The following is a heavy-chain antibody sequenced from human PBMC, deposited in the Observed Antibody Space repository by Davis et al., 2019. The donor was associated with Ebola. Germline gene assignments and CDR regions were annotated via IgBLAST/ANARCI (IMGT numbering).Heavy chain of an antibody. Sequence: LKIPCSASGFTFRSYAMHWVRQAPGKGLEWVAVISYDGSNKYYADSVKGRFTISRDNSKNTLYLQMNSLRAEDTAVYYCARDFPTTTVTLRVFDPWGQGTLVTVSS. D-gene: IGHD4-17*01. J-gene: IGHJ5*02. CDR1: GFTFRSYA. V-gene: IGHV3-30*04. CDR2: ISYDGSNK. CDR3: ARDFPTTTVTLRVFDP.